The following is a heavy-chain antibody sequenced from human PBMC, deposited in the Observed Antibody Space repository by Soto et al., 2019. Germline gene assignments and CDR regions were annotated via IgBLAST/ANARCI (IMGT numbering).Heavy chain of an antibody. CDR3: ARERGPIMITFGVVIGLFDP. J-gene: IGHJ5*02. CDR2: ISYDGSNK. D-gene: IGHD3-16*01. Sequence: PGGSLRPFSAASGYTFSSYAMHWVRKAQGKGLEWVAVISYDGSNKYYADSVKGRFTISRDNSKNTLYLQMNSLRAEDTAVYYCARERGPIMITFGVVIGLFDPWGQGNLVTVSS. CDR1: GYTFSSYA. V-gene: IGHV3-30-3*01.